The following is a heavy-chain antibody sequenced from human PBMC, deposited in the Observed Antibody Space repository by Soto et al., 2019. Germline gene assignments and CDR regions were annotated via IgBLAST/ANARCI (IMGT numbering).Heavy chain of an antibody. CDR2: IYYSGST. CDR1: GGSISSGDYY. V-gene: IGHV4-30-4*01. J-gene: IGHJ4*02. CDR3: AREGLAYYDFRSGYYTEGFDY. Sequence: SETLSLTCTVSGGSISSGDYYWSWIRQPPGKGLEWIGYIYYSGSTYYNPSLKSRVTISVDTSKNQFSLKLSSVTAADTAVYYCAREGLAYYDFRSGYYTEGFDYWGQGTLVTVSS. D-gene: IGHD3-3*01.